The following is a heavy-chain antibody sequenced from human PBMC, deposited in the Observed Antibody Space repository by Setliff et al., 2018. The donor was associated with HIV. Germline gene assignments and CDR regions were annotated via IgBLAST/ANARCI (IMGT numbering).Heavy chain of an antibody. V-gene: IGHV4-34*01. CDR1: SFSGYS. J-gene: IGHJ4*02. Sequence: SFSGYSWNWIRQPPGKGLEWIGEINHSGSTNYNPARKSRVTISVDTSKKQFSLNLGSVTAADTAVYYCARRGWNGYKAFDYWGQGALVTVSS. CDR2: INHSGST. CDR3: ARRGWNGYKAFDY. D-gene: IGHD5-12*01.